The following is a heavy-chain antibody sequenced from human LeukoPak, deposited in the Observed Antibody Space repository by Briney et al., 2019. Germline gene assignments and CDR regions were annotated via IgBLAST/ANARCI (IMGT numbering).Heavy chain of an antibody. CDR2: ISYDGSNK. D-gene: IGHD3-22*01. CDR3: AREFRNYYDSSGRILGIDY. J-gene: IGHJ4*02. CDR1: GFTFSSYG. V-gene: IGHV3-30*03. Sequence: GGSLRLSCAASGFTFSSYGMHWVRQAPGKGLEWVAVISYDGSNKYYADSVKGRFTISRDNSKNTLYLQMNSLRAEDTAVYYCAREFRNYYDSSGRILGIDYWGQGTLVTVSS.